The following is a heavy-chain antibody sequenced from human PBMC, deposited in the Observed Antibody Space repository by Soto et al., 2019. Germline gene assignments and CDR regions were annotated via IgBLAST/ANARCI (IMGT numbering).Heavy chain of an antibody. CDR1: GGTFSSYA. D-gene: IGHD2-15*01. CDR3: ARRGYCSAGSNLLVLSVRDV. CDR2: IVPLFRTT. Sequence: QVQLVQSGAEAQKPGSSVKVSCKTSGGTFSSYAISWVRQAPGQGLEWMGGIVPLFRTTNYAQKFQGRVTITADTSKYTVYMELSGLRYGDTPVYYCARRGYCSAGSNLLVLSVRDVWGQASTVTVSS. V-gene: IGHV1-69*06. J-gene: IGHJ6*02.